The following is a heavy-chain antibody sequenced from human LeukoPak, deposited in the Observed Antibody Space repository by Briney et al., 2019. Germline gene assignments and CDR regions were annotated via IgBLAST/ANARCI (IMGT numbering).Heavy chain of an antibody. CDR3: ARRSGSGWYIDY. Sequence: PSETLSLTCTVSGGSISSYYWSWIRQPPAKGLEWIGYIYCSGSTSYNPSLKSRVTISLDTSKNQFSLELSSVTAADTALYYCARRSGSGWYIDYWGQGTLVTVSS. V-gene: IGHV4-59*08. CDR2: IYCSGST. D-gene: IGHD6-19*01. CDR1: GGSISSYY. J-gene: IGHJ4*02.